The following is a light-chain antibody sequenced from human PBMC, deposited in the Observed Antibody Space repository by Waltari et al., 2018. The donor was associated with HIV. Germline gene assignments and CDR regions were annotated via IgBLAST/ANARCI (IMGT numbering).Light chain of an antibody. CDR1: HSIASW. V-gene: IGKV1-5*03. CDR3: QQYNNYPYT. CDR2: EAS. J-gene: IGKJ2*01. Sequence: DIQMTQSPSTLSASVGDRVTITCRASHSIASWLAWYQQKPGTVPKLLIYEASGLETGVPSRFSGSGSVTKFTLTISSLQPDDFATYYCQQYNNYPYTFGQGTKLEI.